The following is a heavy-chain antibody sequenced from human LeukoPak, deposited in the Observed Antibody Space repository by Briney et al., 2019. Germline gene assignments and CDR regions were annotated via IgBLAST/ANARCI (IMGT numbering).Heavy chain of an antibody. CDR1: GYTFTSYD. J-gene: IGHJ6*03. V-gene: IGHV1-8*01. D-gene: IGHD4-23*01. Sequence: ASVKLSCKAAGYTFTSYDINWVRQATGQGLEWMGGMNPNSGNTGYAQKFQGRVTMTRHTSISTAYMELSSLRSEDTAVYYCARGEHDYGGNGGYDYNMDVWGKGTPVTVSS. CDR2: MNPNSGNT. CDR3: ARGEHDYGGNGGYDYNMDV.